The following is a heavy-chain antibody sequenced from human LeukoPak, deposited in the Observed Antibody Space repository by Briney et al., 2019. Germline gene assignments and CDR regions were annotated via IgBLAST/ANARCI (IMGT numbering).Heavy chain of an antibody. J-gene: IGHJ4*02. V-gene: IGHV4-59*01. D-gene: IGHD3/OR15-3a*01. CDR3: ARAGTGYYSFLFDY. CDR2: IYYSGST. Sequence: PSETLSLTCTVPGGPISSYYWSWIRQPPGKGLEWIGYIYYSGSTNYNPSLKSRVTISVDTSKNQFSLKLSSVTAADTALYYCARAGTGYYSFLFDYWGQGTLVTVSS. CDR1: GGPISSYY.